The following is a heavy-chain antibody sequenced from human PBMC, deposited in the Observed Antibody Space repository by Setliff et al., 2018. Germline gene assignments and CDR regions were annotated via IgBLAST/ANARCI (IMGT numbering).Heavy chain of an antibody. CDR3: ARVLFHCSSTSCYLDAFDI. J-gene: IGHJ3*02. V-gene: IGHV1-3*01. Sequence: ASVKVSCKASGYTFTSYAMHWVRQAPGQRLEWMGWINAGNGNTKYSQKFQGRVTTTRDTSASTAYMELSSLRSDDTAVYYCARVLFHCSSTSCYLDAFDIWGQGTMVTVSS. D-gene: IGHD2-2*01. CDR1: GYTFTSYA. CDR2: INAGNGNT.